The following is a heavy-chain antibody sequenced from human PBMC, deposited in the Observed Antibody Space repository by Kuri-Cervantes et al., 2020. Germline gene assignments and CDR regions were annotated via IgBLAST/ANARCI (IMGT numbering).Heavy chain of an antibody. Sequence: ASVKVSCKASGYTFTSYGISWVRQAPGQGLEWMGWISAYNGDTNYAQKLQGRVTMTTDTSTSTAYMELSSLRSEDTAVYYCARGDLAVAGTGLGYWGQGTLVTVSS. J-gene: IGHJ4*02. CDR1: GYTFTSYG. V-gene: IGHV1-18*01. CDR3: ARGDLAVAGTGLGY. CDR2: ISAYNGDT. D-gene: IGHD6-19*01.